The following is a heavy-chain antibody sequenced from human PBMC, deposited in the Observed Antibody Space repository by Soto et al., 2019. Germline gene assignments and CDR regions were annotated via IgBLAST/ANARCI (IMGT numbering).Heavy chain of an antibody. D-gene: IGHD6-19*01. V-gene: IGHV3-30-3*01. CDR3: ARRNSDYSSVWSDAFDI. Sequence: QVQLVESGGGVVQPGRSLRLSCAASGFTFSSYAMHWVRQAQGKGPEWVAVISYDGSSKTYADSVKGQFTISRDNSKNSLFLQMNNLRPEDTAVYYCARRNSDYSSVWSDAFDIWGQGTMVTVSS. J-gene: IGHJ3*02. CDR2: ISYDGSSK. CDR1: GFTFSSYA.